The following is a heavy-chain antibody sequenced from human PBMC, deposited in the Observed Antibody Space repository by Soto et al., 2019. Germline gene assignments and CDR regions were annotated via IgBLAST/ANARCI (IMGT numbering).Heavy chain of an antibody. D-gene: IGHD1-1*01. Sequence: QVHLVQSGAEVKKPGASVKVSCKGSGYAFTTYGITWVRQAPGQGLEWMGWISAHNGNTNYAQKLQGRVTVTRETATSTAYSELRSLRSDDTAVYYGARGRYGDYWGQGALVTVSS. CDR1: GYAFTTYG. V-gene: IGHV1-18*01. CDR2: ISAHNGNT. J-gene: IGHJ4*02. CDR3: ARGRYGDY.